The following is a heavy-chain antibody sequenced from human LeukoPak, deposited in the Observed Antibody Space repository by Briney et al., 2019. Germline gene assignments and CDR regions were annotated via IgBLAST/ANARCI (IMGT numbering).Heavy chain of an antibody. CDR3: ASSKWFYFDS. V-gene: IGHV3-48*03. J-gene: IGHJ4*02. CDR2: TGSSTI. Sequence: GRSLRLSCTTSQFTFRNYEVNWVRQAPGKGLEWISFTGSSTIQYADSVTGRFTISRDNAKNSLYLQMNSLRVEDTAVYYCASSKWFYFDSWGQGTLVTVSS. CDR1: QFTFRNYE. D-gene: IGHD3-22*01.